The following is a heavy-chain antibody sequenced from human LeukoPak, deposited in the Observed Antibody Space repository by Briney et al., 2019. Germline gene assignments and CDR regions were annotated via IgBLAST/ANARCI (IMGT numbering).Heavy chain of an antibody. CDR1: GGTFSSYA. V-gene: IGHV1-69*05. Sequence: ASVKVSCKASGGTFSSYAISWVRQAPGQGLEWMGGIIPIFGTVNYAQKFQGRVTITTDESTSTAYMELSSLRSEDTAVYYCAREFPLTTVTTSAFDIWGQGTMVTVSS. D-gene: IGHD4-17*01. CDR2: IIPIFGTV. J-gene: IGHJ3*02. CDR3: AREFPLTTVTTSAFDI.